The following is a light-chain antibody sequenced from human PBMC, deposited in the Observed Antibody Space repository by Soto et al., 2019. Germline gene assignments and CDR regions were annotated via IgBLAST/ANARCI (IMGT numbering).Light chain of an antibody. CDR3: SSYAGSNNWV. CDR2: EVS. J-gene: IGLJ3*02. V-gene: IGLV2-8*01. CDR1: SSDVGSYNY. Sequence: QSALTQPPSASGSPGQSVTISCTGTSSDVGSYNYVSWYQQHPGKAPKLMIYEVSKRPSGVPDRFSGSKSGNTASLTVSGLQAEDEDDYYCSSYAGSNNWVFGGGTKVTVL.